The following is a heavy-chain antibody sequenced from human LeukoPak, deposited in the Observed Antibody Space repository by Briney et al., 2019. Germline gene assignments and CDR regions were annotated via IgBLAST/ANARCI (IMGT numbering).Heavy chain of an antibody. V-gene: IGHV4-39*01. CDR3: ARHTLDSSGWCHSINRCPAIDY. D-gene: IGHD6-19*01. CDR1: GGSISSSSYY. J-gene: IGHJ4*02. Sequence: KTSETLSLTCTVSGGSISSSSYYWGWIRQPPGKGLEWIGSIYYSGSTYYNPSLKSRVTISVDTSKNQFSLKLSSVTAADTAVYYCARHTLDSSGWCHSINRCPAIDYWGQGTLVTVSS. CDR2: IYYSGST.